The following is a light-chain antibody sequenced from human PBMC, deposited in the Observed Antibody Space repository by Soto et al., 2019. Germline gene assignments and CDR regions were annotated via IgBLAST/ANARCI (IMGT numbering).Light chain of an antibody. Sequence: EIVMTQSPGTLSVSPGERATHSCRASQSVSSNLAWYQQKPGQAPRLLIYAVSTRATGIPARFSCSGSGTEFTLTISSLQSEDFAVYYCQQHNNWPLTFGGGTKVELK. CDR1: QSVSSN. J-gene: IGKJ4*01. CDR3: QQHNNWPLT. V-gene: IGKV3-15*01. CDR2: AVS.